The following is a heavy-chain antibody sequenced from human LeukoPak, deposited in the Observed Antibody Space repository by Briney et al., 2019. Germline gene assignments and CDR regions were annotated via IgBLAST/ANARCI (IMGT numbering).Heavy chain of an antibody. V-gene: IGHV4-4*09. J-gene: IGHJ2*01. Sequence: PSETLSLTCSVSGASIRSYYWSWIRQPPGKGLEWIGYIYTSGSTSYSPSLKSRVTISMDTSKNQFSLNLSSVTAADTAVYYCARQPLLGSYWFFDLWGRGTLVTVSS. CDR3: ARQPLLGSYWFFDL. CDR1: GASIRSYY. D-gene: IGHD2-8*02. CDR2: IYTSGST.